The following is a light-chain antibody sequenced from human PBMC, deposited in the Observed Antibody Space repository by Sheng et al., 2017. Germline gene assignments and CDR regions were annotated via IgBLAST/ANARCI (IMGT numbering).Light chain of an antibody. Sequence: DIQMTQSPSSLSASVGDRVTITCQASQGISSWIAWYQQKPGKAPKLLIFGTSFLQSGVPSRFSGSGSGTDFTLTISSLQPEDFAVYYCQQGNRFPLTFGGGTKVEI. CDR3: QQGNRFPLT. CDR1: QGISSW. V-gene: IGKV1-12*01. J-gene: IGKJ4*01. CDR2: GTS.